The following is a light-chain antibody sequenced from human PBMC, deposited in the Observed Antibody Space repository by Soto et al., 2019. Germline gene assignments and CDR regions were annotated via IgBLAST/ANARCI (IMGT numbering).Light chain of an antibody. V-gene: IGKV1-5*01. Sequence: IRMTQSPSSLSASVGDRVTITCRASQSISTRLAWYQQKSGKAPHLLICDASNLESGVPSRFSGSASGTEFTLTISSLQPDDFATYYCQQYDNYPLTFGGGTKVDIK. CDR1: QSISTR. CDR3: QQYDNYPLT. J-gene: IGKJ4*01. CDR2: DAS.